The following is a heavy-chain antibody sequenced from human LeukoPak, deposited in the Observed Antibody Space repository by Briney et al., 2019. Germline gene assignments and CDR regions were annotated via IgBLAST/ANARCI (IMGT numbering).Heavy chain of an antibody. CDR2: IIVGSGAT. J-gene: IGHJ4*02. CDR1: GFTSTNFA. V-gene: IGHV1-58*01. D-gene: IGHD3-16*01. Sequence: ASVKVSCKASGFTSTNFAVQWVRQARGQRLEWIGWIIVGSGATKCAQDFQERVTVTRDLSTSTLYMELRSLTPEDTAVYYCAADLSNPRMGASYLDSWGQGTLVTVSS. CDR3: AADLSNPRMGASYLDS.